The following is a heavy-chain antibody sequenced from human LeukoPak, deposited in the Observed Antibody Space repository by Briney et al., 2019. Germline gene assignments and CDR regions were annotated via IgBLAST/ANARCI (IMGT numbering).Heavy chain of an antibody. CDR2: INHSGST. Sequence: SETLSLTCAVYGGSFSGYYWSWIRQPPGKGLEWIGEINHSGSTNYNPSLKSRVTISVDTSKSQFSLKLSSVTAADTAVYYCARGYYDFWSGYLFFDYWGQGTLVTVSS. CDR3: ARGYYDFWSGYLFFDY. V-gene: IGHV4-34*01. D-gene: IGHD3-3*01. J-gene: IGHJ4*02. CDR1: GGSFSGYY.